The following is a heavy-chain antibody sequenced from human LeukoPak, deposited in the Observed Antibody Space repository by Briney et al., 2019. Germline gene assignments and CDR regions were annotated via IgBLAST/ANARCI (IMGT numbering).Heavy chain of an antibody. V-gene: IGHV4-59*01. J-gene: IGHJ6*02. Sequence: SETLSLTCTVSGGSISSYYWSWIRQPPGKGLEWIGYTYYSGSTNYNPSLKSRVTISVDASKNQFSLKLNSVTAADTAVYYCARARNYGSGSYGMDVWGQGTTVTVSS. CDR3: ARARNYGSGSYGMDV. CDR2: TYYSGST. D-gene: IGHD3-10*01. CDR1: GGSISSYY.